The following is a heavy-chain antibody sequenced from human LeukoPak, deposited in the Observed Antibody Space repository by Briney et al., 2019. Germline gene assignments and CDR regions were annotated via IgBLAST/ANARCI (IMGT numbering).Heavy chain of an antibody. CDR3: ARENDVFDY. Sequence: GGSLRLSCAASGFTVSSNYMSWVRQAPGKGPELVSVIYSGGSTYYADSVKSRFTISRDNSKNTLYLQMNSLRAEDTAVYYCARENDVFDYWGQGTLVTVSS. V-gene: IGHV3-53*01. CDR1: GFTVSSNY. CDR2: IYSGGST. J-gene: IGHJ4*02. D-gene: IGHD3-16*01.